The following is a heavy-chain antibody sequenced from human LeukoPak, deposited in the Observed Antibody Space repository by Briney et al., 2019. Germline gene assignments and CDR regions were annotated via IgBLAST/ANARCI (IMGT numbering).Heavy chain of an antibody. CDR1: GFTFSSYA. D-gene: IGHD6-19*01. V-gene: IGHV3-23*01. Sequence: GGSLRLSCAASGFTFSSYAMSWVRQAPGKGLEWASAISGSVGSTYYADSVKGRFTISRDNSKDTLYLQMNSLRAEDTAVYYCAKGGLKSAVAGTRYYYYGMDVWGQGTTVTVSS. J-gene: IGHJ6*02. CDR2: ISGSVGST. CDR3: AKGGLKSAVAGTRYYYYGMDV.